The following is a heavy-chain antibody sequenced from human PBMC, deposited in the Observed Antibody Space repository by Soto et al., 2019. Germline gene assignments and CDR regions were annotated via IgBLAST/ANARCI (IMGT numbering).Heavy chain of an antibody. D-gene: IGHD4-4*01. CDR1: GFSLSTSGMC. J-gene: IGHJ6*03. Sequence: SGPTLVNPTQTLTLTCTFSGFSLSTSGMCVSWIRQPPGKALEWLARIDWDDDKYYSTSLKTRLTISKDTSKNQVVLTMTNMDPVDTATYYCARTEMTTVTTACYYYMDVWGKGTTVTVSS. CDR2: IDWDDDK. CDR3: ARTEMTTVTTACYYYMDV. V-gene: IGHV2-70*11.